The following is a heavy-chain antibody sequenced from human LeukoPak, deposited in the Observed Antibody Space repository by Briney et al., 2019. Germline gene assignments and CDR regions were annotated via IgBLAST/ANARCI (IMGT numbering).Heavy chain of an antibody. CDR2: VNWNGGST. CDR3: AKDSGGGPFDY. J-gene: IGHJ4*02. V-gene: IGHV3-20*04. D-gene: IGHD3-16*01. CDR1: GFTFDDYA. Sequence: RSGGSLRLSCAASGFTFDDYAMSWVRQTPGKGLEWVSGVNWNGGSTGYADSVKGRFTVSRDNAKNSLYLQMNSLRAEDTALYYCAKDSGGGPFDYWGQGTLVTVSS.